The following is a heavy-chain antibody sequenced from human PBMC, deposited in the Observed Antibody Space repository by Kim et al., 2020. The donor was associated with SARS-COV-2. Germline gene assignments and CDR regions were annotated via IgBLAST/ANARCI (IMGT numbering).Heavy chain of an antibody. V-gene: IGHV4-39*07. CDR3: ARDFPLRDWYYDFWSSCRGEDWFDP. J-gene: IGHJ5*02. Sequence: SETLSLTCTVSGGSISSSSYYWGWIRQPPGKGLEWIGSIYYSGSTYYNPSLKSRVTISVDTSKNQFSLKLSSVTAADTAVYYCARDFPLRDWYYDFWSSCRGEDWFDPWGQGTLVTVSS. CDR2: IYYSGST. CDR1: GGSISSSSYY. D-gene: IGHD3-3*01.